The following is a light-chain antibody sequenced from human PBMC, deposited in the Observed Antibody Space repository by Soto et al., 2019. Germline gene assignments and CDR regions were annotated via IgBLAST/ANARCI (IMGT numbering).Light chain of an antibody. CDR1: QGIGST. CDR3: QHYANCPLT. J-gene: IGKJ4*01. CDR2: DAS. V-gene: IGKV3-15*01. Sequence: EIVMTQSPAALSVSPGEGATLSCRASQGIGSTLAWYQQKPGQTPRLLIYDASTRAAGVPARFSGSGAGTDFTLPIYSLQSEDFAIYYCQHYANCPLTFGGGTTV.